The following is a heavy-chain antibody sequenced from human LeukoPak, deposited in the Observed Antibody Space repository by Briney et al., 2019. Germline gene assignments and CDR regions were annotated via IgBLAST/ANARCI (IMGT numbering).Heavy chain of an antibody. CDR1: GFTFSSYA. V-gene: IGHV3-23*01. CDR3: AKGGGAYYSDSSGPGGLVFQL. D-gene: IGHD3-22*01. CDR2: ISSSGDST. Sequence: PGGSLRLSCAASGFTFSSYAMSWVRQAPGKGLEWVSAISSSGDSTYYADSVKGRFTISRDNSKNTLYLQMNSLRAEDTAVYSCAKGGGAYYSDSSGPGGLVFQLWGQGTLVTVSS. J-gene: IGHJ1*01.